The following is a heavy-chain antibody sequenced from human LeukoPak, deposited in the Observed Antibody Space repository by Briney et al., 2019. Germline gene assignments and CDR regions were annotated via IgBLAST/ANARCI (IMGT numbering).Heavy chain of an antibody. J-gene: IGHJ4*02. CDR3: AKENPYYYDSSGSPLFDY. CDR1: GSTFSSYA. V-gene: IGHV3-23*01. Sequence: GGSLRLSCAASGSTFSSYAMSWVRQAPGKGLEWVSAISGSGGSTYYADSVKGRFTISRDNSKNTLYLQMNSLRAEDTAVYYCAKENPYYYDSSGSPLFDYWGQGTLVTVSS. CDR2: ISGSGGST. D-gene: IGHD3-22*01.